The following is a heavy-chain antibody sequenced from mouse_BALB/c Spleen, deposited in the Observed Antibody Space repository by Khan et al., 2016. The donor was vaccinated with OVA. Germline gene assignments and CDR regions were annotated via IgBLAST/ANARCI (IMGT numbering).Heavy chain of an antibody. V-gene: IGHV9-2-1*01. CDR3: ATSNPFYAMDY. J-gene: IGHJ4*01. D-gene: IGHD4-1*01. CDR2: INTETGEP. Sequence: QIQLVQSGPELKKPGETVKISCKASGCSFTDYSMHWVKQAPGKGLKWMGWINTETGEPTYADDFKGRFAFSLETSVSTAYLQINNLKNEDTATXFCATSNPFYAMDYWGQGTSVTVSS. CDR1: GCSFTDYS.